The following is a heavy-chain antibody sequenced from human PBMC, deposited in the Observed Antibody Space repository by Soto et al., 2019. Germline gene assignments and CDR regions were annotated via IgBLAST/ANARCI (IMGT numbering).Heavy chain of an antibody. J-gene: IGHJ3*02. Sequence: EVHLLESGGGLVQPGGSLRLSCAASRFPFDNYAMSWVRQAPGKGLEWVSGIGGDGRDTHYAESVKGRFTMSRENSKNTLYLQMNSLRAEDTAVYYCATIAVPPAFDIWGQGTMVTVSS. CDR1: RFPFDNYA. D-gene: IGHD6-19*01. V-gene: IGHV3-23*01. CDR2: IGGDGRDT. CDR3: ATIAVPPAFDI.